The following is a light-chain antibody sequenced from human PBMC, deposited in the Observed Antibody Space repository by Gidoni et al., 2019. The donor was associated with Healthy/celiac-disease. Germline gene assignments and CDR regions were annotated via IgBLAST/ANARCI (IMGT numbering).Light chain of an antibody. J-gene: IGKJ1*01. V-gene: IGKV1-5*03. CDR3: QQYNSYPWT. CDR1: QSISSW. CDR2: KAS. Sequence: PSTLSASVGDRVTITCRASQSISSWLAWYQQKPGKAPKLLIYKASSLESGVPSRFSGSGSGTEFTLTISSLQPDDFATYYCQQYNSYPWTFGPGTTVEIK.